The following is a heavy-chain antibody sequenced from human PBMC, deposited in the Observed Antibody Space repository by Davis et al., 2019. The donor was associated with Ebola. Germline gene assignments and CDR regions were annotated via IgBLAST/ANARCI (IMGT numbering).Heavy chain of an antibody. V-gene: IGHV1-2*04. J-gene: IGHJ4*02. Sequence: AASVKVSCKASGYTFTGYYIHWGRQAPGQGLEWMGWINPNSGDTKYSQKFQGWVTMTRDTPISTAYMELNRLTSDDTAVYYCARDRVCSGATCYAYFDFWGQGTLVTVSS. CDR3: ARDRVCSGATCYAYFDF. D-gene: IGHD2-15*01. CDR1: GYTFTGYY. CDR2: INPNSGDT.